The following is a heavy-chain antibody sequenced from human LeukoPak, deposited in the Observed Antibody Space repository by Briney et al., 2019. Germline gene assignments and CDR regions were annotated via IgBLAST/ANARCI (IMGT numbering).Heavy chain of an antibody. CDR2: ISPYNGHT. D-gene: IGHD3-10*01. J-gene: IGHJ4*02. V-gene: IGHV1-18*01. CDR3: AREKFGVSFDS. CDR1: GYTFTSYG. Sequence: ASVKVSCKVSGYTFTSYGISWVRQAPGQGLEWMGRISPYNGHTNYAQTFQGRVTMTTDTSTSSAYMELRSLRSDDTAVHYCAREKFGVSFDSWGQGTLVTVSS.